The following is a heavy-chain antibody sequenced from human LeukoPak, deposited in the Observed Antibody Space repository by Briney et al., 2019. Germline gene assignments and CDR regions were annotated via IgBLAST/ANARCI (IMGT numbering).Heavy chain of an antibody. Sequence: GGSLRLSCAASGFTSSSYSMNSVRQAPGKGLEWVSTISGSSRYIYFADSVKGRFTISRDNAKNSLYLQMNSLRAEDTAVYYCARRLNYGDYGSDYWGRGTLVTVSS. CDR2: ISGSSRYI. CDR1: GFTSSSYS. CDR3: ARRLNYGDYGSDY. V-gene: IGHV3-21*01. J-gene: IGHJ4*02. D-gene: IGHD4-17*01.